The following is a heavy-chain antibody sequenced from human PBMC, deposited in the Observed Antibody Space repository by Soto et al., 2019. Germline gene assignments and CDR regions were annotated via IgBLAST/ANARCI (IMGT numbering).Heavy chain of an antibody. CDR3: ARVYYYVPYYFDY. J-gene: IGHJ4*02. D-gene: IGHD3-10*02. CDR2: IYYSGST. V-gene: IGHV4-39*01. CDR1: GGSISSSSYY. Sequence: SETLSLTCTVSGGSISSSSYYWGWNRQPPGKGLEWIGSIYYSGSTYYNPSLKSRVTISVDTSKNQFSLKLSSVTAADTAVYYCARVYYYVPYYFDYWGQGTLVTVSS.